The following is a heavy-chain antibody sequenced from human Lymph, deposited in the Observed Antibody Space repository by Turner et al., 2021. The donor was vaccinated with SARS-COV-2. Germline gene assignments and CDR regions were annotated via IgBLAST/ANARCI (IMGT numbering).Heavy chain of an antibody. CDR3: ARWTGWPAY. CDR1: GGSISSGGYS. V-gene: IGHV4-31*03. J-gene: IGHJ4*02. CDR2: IYYSGST. D-gene: IGHD5-12*01. Sequence: QVQLQESGPALVKPSPTLSLTCTVSGGSISSGGYSWGWIRQHPGKGLEWIGYIYYSGSTYYNPSLKSRVTISEDTSKNQFSLKLSSVTAADTAVYYCARWTGWPAYWGQGTLVTVSS.